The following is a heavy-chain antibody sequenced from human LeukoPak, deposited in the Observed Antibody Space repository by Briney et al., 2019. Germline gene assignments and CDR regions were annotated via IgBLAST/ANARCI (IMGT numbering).Heavy chain of an antibody. D-gene: IGHD5-18*01. V-gene: IGHV4-39*01. CDR3: ARHTAMVTGFDY. Sequence: SETLSLTCTVSGGSISSSSYYWGWIRQPPGKGLEWIGSIYYSGSTYYNPSPKSRVTISVDMSKNQFSLKLSSVTAADTAVYYCARHTAMVTGFDYWGQGTLVPVSS. CDR1: GGSISSSSYY. CDR2: IYYSGST. J-gene: IGHJ4*02.